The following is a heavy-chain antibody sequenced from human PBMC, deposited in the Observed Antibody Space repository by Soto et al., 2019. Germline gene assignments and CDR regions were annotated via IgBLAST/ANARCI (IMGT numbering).Heavy chain of an antibody. CDR3: SRSLDS. J-gene: IGHJ4*02. V-gene: IGHV3-7*01. Sequence: GGSLRLSCAASGFTFSNAWMDWVRQAPGKGLEWVANINPGGSEKHSVDSVKGRFTISRDNAKNSLYLQMSSLTAEDSALYYCSRSLDSWGQGTRVTVSS. CDR2: INPGGSEK. CDR1: GFTFSNAW.